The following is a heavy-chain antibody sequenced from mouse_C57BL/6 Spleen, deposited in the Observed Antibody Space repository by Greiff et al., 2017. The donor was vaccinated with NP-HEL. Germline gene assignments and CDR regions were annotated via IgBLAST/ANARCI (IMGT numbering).Heavy chain of an antibody. Sequence: EVQLQQSGPELVKPGASVKMSCKASGYTFTDYNMHWVKQSHGKSLEWIGYINPNNGGTSYNQTFKGKATLTVNKSSSTAYMELRSLTSRYSAVYDCARWVTGAGLDYWGQGTTLTVSS. CDR1: GYTFTDYN. J-gene: IGHJ2*01. D-gene: IGHD4-1*01. CDR3: ARWVTGAGLDY. V-gene: IGHV1-22*01. CDR2: INPNNGGT.